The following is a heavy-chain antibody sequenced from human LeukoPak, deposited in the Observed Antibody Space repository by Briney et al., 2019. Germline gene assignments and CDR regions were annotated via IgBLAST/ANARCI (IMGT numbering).Heavy chain of an antibody. D-gene: IGHD4-17*01. CDR3: ARGIVNDYGDRSRLDY. CDR2: IIPIFGTA. J-gene: IGHJ4*02. Sequence: GASVKVSCKASGGTFSSYAISWVRQAPGQVLEWMGGIIPIFGTANYAQKFQGRVTITADESTSTAYMELSSLRSEDTAVYYCARGIVNDYGDRSRLDYWGQGTLVTVSS. CDR1: GGTFSSYA. V-gene: IGHV1-69*13.